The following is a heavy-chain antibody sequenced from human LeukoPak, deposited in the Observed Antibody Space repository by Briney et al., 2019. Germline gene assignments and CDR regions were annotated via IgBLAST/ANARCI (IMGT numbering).Heavy chain of an antibody. Sequence: ASVKVSCKASGYTFTSYYMHWVRQAPGQGLEWMGIINPSGGSTSYAQKFQGRVTMTRDTSISTAYMELSRLRSDDTAVYYCARLSSSWRGYNWFDPWGQGTLVTVPS. J-gene: IGHJ5*02. V-gene: IGHV1-46*01. CDR2: INPSGGST. CDR1: GYTFTSYY. D-gene: IGHD6-13*01. CDR3: ARLSSSWRGYNWFDP.